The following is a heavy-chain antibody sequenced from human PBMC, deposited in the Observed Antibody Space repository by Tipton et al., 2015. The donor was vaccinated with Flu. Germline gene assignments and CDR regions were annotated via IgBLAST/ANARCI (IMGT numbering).Heavy chain of an antibody. CDR3: ARGSGYYFNYFDY. J-gene: IGHJ4*02. CDR1: GFTFSSYG. V-gene: IGHV3-33*01. D-gene: IGHD3-22*01. Sequence: SGFTFSSYGMHWVRQAPGKGLEWVAVIWYDGSNKYYADSVKGRFTISRDNSKNTLYLQMNSLRAEDTAVYYCARGSGYYFNYFDYWGQGTLVTVSS. CDR2: IWYDGSNK.